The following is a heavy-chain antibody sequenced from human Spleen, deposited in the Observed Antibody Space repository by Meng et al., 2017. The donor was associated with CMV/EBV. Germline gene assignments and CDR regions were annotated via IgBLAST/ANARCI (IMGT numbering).Heavy chain of an antibody. V-gene: IGHV4-30-2*06. Sequence: SGVYSWGWIRQSPGKGLEWIGYIYDTRTTYYNPSLKSRVTMSVDMSKNQSSLKVSSVTAADTAMYYCARVCRDFRSGIPDWAYFDPWGQGTLVTVSS. CDR1: SGVYS. D-gene: IGHD3-3*01. J-gene: IGHJ5*02. CDR2: IYDTRTT. CDR3: ARVCRDFRSGIPDWAYFDP.